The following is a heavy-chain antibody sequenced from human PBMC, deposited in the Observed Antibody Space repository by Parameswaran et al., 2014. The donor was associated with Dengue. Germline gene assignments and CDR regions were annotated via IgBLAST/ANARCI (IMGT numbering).Heavy chain of an antibody. Sequence: WIRQPPGKGLEWIGEINHSGNSYYKPSLKSRVTISVDTSKNQFSLKLSSVTAADTAVYYCASVRNYYGSGSYSYWGQGTLGTVSS. D-gene: IGHD3-10*01. V-gene: IGHV4-34*01. CDR3: ASVRNYYGSGSYSY. CDR2: INHSGNS. J-gene: IGHJ4*02.